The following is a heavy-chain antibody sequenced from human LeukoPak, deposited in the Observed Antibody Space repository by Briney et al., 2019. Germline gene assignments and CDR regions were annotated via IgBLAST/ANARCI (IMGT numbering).Heavy chain of an antibody. CDR1: GFTFSSYG. D-gene: IGHD3-10*01. CDR2: ISYDGSNK. Sequence: PGGSLRLSCAASGFTFSSYGMHWVRQAPGKGLEWVAVISYDGSNKYYADSVKGRFTISRDNSKNTLYLQMNSLRAEDTAVYYCAKGPRITMVRGGCDYWGQGTLITVSS. CDR3: AKGPRITMVRGGCDY. V-gene: IGHV3-30*18. J-gene: IGHJ4*02.